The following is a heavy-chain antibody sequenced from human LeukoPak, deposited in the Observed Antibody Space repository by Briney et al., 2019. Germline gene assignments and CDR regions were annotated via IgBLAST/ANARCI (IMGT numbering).Heavy chain of an antibody. Sequence: SETLSLTCAVYGGSFSDYYWRLIRQPPGKGLEWIGEINHSGSTNYNPALKSRVTISVDTSKYQFSLKLSSVTAADTAVYYCARVGPGEPFDYWGQGTLVTVSS. CDR1: GGSFSDYY. CDR2: INHSGST. D-gene: IGHD4-17*01. J-gene: IGHJ4*02. V-gene: IGHV4-34*01. CDR3: ARVGPGEPFDY.